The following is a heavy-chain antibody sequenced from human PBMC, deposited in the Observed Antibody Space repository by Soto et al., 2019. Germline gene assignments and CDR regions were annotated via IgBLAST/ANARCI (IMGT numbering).Heavy chain of an antibody. CDR1: GFTFSDFY. CDR2: ISSSGSLI. J-gene: IGHJ6*02. CDR3: VRDPPPDSQNVYMDV. Sequence: TGGSLRLSCAASGFTFSDFYMSWVRQAPGKGLEWISYISSSGSLIYYADSVKGRFTISRDNANNSLYLQMNSLRVEDTAVYYCVRDPPPDSQNVYMDVWGQGNTVTVSS. D-gene: IGHD3-16*01. V-gene: IGHV3-11*01.